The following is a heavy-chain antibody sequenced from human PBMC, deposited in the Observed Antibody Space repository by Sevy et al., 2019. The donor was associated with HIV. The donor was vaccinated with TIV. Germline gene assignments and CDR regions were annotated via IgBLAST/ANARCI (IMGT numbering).Heavy chain of an antibody. CDR1: GGYVSSGSYY. CDR3: ASSITIFGVVIIHAFDI. J-gene: IGHJ3*02. V-gene: IGHV4-61*01. Sequence: SETLSLTCTVSGGYVSSGSYYWSWIRQPPGKGLEWIGYIYYSGSTNYNPSLKSRVTISVDTSKNQFSLKLSSVTAAETAVYYCASSITIFGVVIIHAFDIWGQGSMVTVSS. D-gene: IGHD3-3*01. CDR2: IYYSGST.